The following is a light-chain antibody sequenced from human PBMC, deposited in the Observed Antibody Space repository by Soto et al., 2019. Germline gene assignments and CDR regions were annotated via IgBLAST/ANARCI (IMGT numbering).Light chain of an antibody. CDR1: QSVSSSY. V-gene: IGKV3-20*01. J-gene: IGKJ1*01. CDR3: QQYGTSPKT. CDR2: GAS. Sequence: EIALTQSPGTLSLSPGERANLSCRASQSVSSSYLAWYQQKPDQAPRLRIYGASSRATGIPDRFSGSGSGTDFALTISRLEPEDFAVYYCQQYGTSPKTLGQGTKVDIK.